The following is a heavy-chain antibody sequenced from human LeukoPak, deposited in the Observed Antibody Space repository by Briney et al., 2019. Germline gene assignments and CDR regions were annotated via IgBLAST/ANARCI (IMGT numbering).Heavy chain of an antibody. D-gene: IGHD2-2*01. CDR1: GFTFSSYG. CDR2: ISYDGSNK. CDR3: AKEAEYCSSTSCLAGWFDP. V-gene: IGHV3-30*18. J-gene: IGHJ5*02. Sequence: GRSLRLSCAASGFTFSSYGMHWVRQAPGKGLEWVAVISYDGSNKYYADPVKGRFTISRDNSKNTLYLQMNSLRAEDTAVYYCAKEAEYCSSTSCLAGWFDPWGQGTLVTVSS.